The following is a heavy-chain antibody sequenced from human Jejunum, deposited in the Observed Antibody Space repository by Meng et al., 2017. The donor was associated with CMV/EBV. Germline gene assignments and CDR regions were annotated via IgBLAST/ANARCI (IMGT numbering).Heavy chain of an antibody. V-gene: IGHV3-7*01. J-gene: IGHJ4*02. CDR3: ARDHRGRPHDY. D-gene: IGHD1-14*01. Sequence: CAASGFTFSSYWMSWVRQAPGKGLEWVANIKQDGSEKYYVDSVKGRFTISRDNAKNSLYLQMNSLRAEDTAVYYCARDHRGRPHDYWGQGTLVTAPQ. CDR2: IKQDGSEK. CDR1: GFTFSSYW.